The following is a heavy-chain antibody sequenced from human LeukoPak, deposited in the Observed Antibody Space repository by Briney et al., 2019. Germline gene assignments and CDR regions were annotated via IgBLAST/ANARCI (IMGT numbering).Heavy chain of an antibody. V-gene: IGHV1-18*01. CDR2: ISAYNGNT. CDR3: ARDPPGAAAYYYYGMDV. D-gene: IGHD6-13*01. CDR1: GGTFSSYA. J-gene: IGHJ6*02. Sequence: ASVEVSCKASGGTFSSYAISWVRQAPGQGLEWMGWISAYNGNTNYAQKLQGRVTMTTDTSTSTAYMELRSLRSDDTAVYYCARDPPGAAAYYYYGMDVWGQGTTVTVSS.